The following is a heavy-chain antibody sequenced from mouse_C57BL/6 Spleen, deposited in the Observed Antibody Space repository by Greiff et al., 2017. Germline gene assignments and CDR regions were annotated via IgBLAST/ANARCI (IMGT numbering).Heavy chain of an antibody. CDR2: INPYNGGT. CDR3: AREGQLLGGY. D-gene: IGHD2-1*01. CDR1: GYTFTDYY. J-gene: IGHJ2*01. Sequence: EVQLQESGPVLVKPGASVKMSCKASGYTFTDYYMNWVKQSPGKSLEWIGVINPYNGGTSYNQKFKGKATLTVDKSSSTAYMELNSLTSEDSAVYYCAREGQLLGGYWGQGTTLTVSS. V-gene: IGHV1-19*01.